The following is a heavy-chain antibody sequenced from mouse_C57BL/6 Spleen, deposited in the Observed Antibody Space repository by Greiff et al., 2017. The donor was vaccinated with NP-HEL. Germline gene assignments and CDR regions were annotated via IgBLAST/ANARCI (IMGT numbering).Heavy chain of an antibody. D-gene: IGHD1-1*01. Sequence: QVQLQQPGAELVKPGASVKMSCKASGYTFTSYWITWVKQRPGQGLEWIGDIYPGSGSTNYNEKFKSKATLTVDTSSSTAYMQLSSLTSEDSAVYDCARGRVLTTVVATDYWGQGTTLTVSS. CDR3: ARGRVLTTVVATDY. CDR2: IYPGSGST. V-gene: IGHV1-55*01. J-gene: IGHJ2*01. CDR1: GYTFTSYW.